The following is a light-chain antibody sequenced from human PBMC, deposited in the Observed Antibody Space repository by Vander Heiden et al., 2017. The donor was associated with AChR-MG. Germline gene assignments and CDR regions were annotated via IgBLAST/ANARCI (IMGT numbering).Light chain of an antibody. CDR2: QDS. CDR3: EAYDSSTRVV. CDR1: KLGDKY. V-gene: IGLV3-1*01. J-gene: IGLJ2*01. Sequence: SYELTQPPSVSVSPGQTASMTCSGDKLGDKYACWNEQKRAQQPALLVDQDSKRPTGIPERFAGSNSSNTATQTISGTQAVDDADYYCEAYDSSTRVVVGGGTKLTV.